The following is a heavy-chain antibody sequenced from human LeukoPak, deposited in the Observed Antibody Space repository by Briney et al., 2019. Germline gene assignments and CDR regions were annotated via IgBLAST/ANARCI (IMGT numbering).Heavy chain of an antibody. J-gene: IGHJ4*02. D-gene: IGHD1-26*01. CDR1: GFTFSSYD. CDR3: ARVGSSGSYNEDY. Sequence: PGGSLRLSCAASGFTFSSYDMHWVRQATGKGLECVSAIGTAGDTYYPGSVKGRFTISRENAKNSLYLQMNSLRAGDTAVYYCARVGSSGSYNEDYWGQGTLVTVSS. V-gene: IGHV3-13*01. CDR2: IGTAGDT.